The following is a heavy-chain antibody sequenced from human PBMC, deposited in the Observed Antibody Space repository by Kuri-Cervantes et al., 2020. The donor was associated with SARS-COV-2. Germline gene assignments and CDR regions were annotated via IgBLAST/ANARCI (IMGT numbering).Heavy chain of an antibody. Sequence: SETLSLTCSVSNGSIRSSSYYWGWIRQPPGKGLEWIGSIYSSGSTYYNPSLKSRVTISLETSKNQFSLKLSSVTAADTAVYYCARVDGSWYFFYWGQGTLVTVSS. D-gene: IGHD6-13*01. J-gene: IGHJ4*02. CDR3: ARVDGSWYFFY. CDR2: IYSSGST. V-gene: IGHV4-39*07. CDR1: NGSIRSSSYY.